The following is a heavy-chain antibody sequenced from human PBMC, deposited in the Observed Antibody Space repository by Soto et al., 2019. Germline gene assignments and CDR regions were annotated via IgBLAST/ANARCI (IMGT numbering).Heavy chain of an antibody. J-gene: IGHJ6*02. CDR2: SYYSGST. Sequence: SSETLSLTCTVSGGSISSGDNYWSWIRQPPVKGLEWIGYSYYSGSTYYNPSLKSRVTISVDTSKSQFSLKLSSVTAADTAVYYCARVKTYGMDVWGQGTTVTVS. CDR1: GGSISSGDNY. CDR3: ARVKTYGMDV. V-gene: IGHV4-30-4*01.